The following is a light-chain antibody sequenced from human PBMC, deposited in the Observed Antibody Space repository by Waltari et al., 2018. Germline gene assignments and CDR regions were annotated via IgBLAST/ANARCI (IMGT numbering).Light chain of an antibody. Sequence: SSELTQDPAVSVALGQTVRITCQGDSLRSSYASVYQQKPGQAPVLVIYGKNNRPSGIPDRFSGSSSGNTASLTITGAQAEDEADYYCNSRDSSGNHLVFGGGTKLTVL. V-gene: IGLV3-19*01. CDR2: GKN. CDR1: SLRSSY. J-gene: IGLJ2*01. CDR3: NSRDSSGNHLV.